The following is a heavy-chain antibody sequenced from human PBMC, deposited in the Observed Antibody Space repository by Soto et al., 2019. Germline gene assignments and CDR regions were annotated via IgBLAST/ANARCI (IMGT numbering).Heavy chain of an antibody. V-gene: IGHV1-46*03. CDR3: ARAKTYYYDSRGYPLI. CDR1: GYTFTSYY. J-gene: IGHJ3*02. CDR2: INPSGGST. Sequence: GASVKVSCKASGYTFTSYYMHWVRQAPGQGLEWMGIINPSGGSTSYAQKFQGRVTMTRDTSTSTVYMELSSLRSEDTAVYYCARAKTYYYDSRGYPLIWGQGTMVTVSS. D-gene: IGHD3-22*01.